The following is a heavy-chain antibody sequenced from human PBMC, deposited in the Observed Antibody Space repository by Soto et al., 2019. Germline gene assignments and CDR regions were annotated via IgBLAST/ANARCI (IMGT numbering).Heavy chain of an antibody. Sequence: QVQLQESGPGLVKPSQTLSLTCTVSGVSISSGHYYWSWIRQHPGKGLELNGYISYSGNTNYNPSLQSRVTISVDTSTNQFSLTLSSVTAADTAVYYCARGASMVRGVIDYWGQGTLVTVSS. V-gene: IGHV4-31*03. J-gene: IGHJ4*02. CDR2: ISYSGNT. D-gene: IGHD3-10*01. CDR1: GVSISSGHYY. CDR3: ARGASMVRGVIDY.